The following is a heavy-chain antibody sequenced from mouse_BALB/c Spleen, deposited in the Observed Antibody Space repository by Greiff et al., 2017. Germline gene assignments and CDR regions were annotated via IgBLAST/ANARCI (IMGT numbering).Heavy chain of an antibody. V-gene: IGHV5-9-4*01. J-gene: IGHJ3*01. D-gene: IGHD2-4*01. CDR3: ATFYYDYDALFPY. CDR1: GFTFSSYA. Sequence: DVKVEESGGGLVKPGGSLKLSCAASGFTFSSYAMSWVRQSPEKRLEWVAEISSGGSYTYYPDTVTGRFTISRDNAKNTLYLEMSSLRSEDTAMYYCATFYYDYDALFPYWGQGTLVTVSA. CDR2: ISSGGSYT.